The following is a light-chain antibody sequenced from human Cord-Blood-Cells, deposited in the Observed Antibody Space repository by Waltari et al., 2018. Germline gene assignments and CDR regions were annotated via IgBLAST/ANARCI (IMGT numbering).Light chain of an antibody. CDR3: SSYTSSSTWV. Sequence: QSALTHPASVSGSPGQSITISCTGTSSDVGRYNHLSWYQQHPRKAPKLMIYDVSKRPSGVSNRFSGSKSGNTASLTISGLQAEDEADYYCSSYTSSSTWVFGGGTKLTVL. CDR1: SSDVGRYNH. J-gene: IGLJ3*02. V-gene: IGLV2-14*01. CDR2: DVS.